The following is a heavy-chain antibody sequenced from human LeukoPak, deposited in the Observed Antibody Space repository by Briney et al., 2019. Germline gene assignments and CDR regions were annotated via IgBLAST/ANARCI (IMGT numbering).Heavy chain of an antibody. CDR2: ISSGSSTI. D-gene: IGHD3-16*01. J-gene: IGHJ4*02. CDR3: ARFEGGRPF. V-gene: IGHV3-48*01. CDR1: GFNFITYS. Sequence: GGSLRLSCAASGFNFITYSMNWVRQAPGKGLEWVSYISSGSSTIYYTDSVRGRFTISRDNAKSSLFLQINSLRAEDTALYYCARFEGGRPFWGQGTLVTVSS.